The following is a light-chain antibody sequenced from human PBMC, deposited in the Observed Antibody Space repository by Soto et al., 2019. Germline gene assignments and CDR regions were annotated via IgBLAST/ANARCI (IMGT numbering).Light chain of an antibody. Sequence: QSVLAQPASVSGSPGQSITISCPGPSSDIGGNNYVSWYQQHPGKAPKLLIYDVSNRPSGVSNRFSGSKSGNTASLTISGLQAEDEADYYCSSCTNSSDLHVFGTGTKVTVL. CDR2: DVS. V-gene: IGLV2-14*03. J-gene: IGLJ1*01. CDR3: SSCTNSSDLHV. CDR1: SSDIGGNNY.